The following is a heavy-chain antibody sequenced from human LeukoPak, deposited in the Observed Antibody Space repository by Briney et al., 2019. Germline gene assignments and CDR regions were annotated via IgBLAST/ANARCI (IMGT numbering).Heavy chain of an antibody. J-gene: IGHJ4*02. V-gene: IGHV3-23*01. CDR2: ISGSGGST. D-gene: IGHD6-19*01. CDR1: EFTFSSYA. CDR3: AKATKAVAGTLVDY. Sequence: GSLRLSCAASEFTFSSYAMSWVRQAPGKGLEWVSAISGSGGSTYYADSVKGRFTISRDNSKNTLYLQMNSLRAEDTAVYYCAKATKAVAGTLVDYWGQGTLVTVSS.